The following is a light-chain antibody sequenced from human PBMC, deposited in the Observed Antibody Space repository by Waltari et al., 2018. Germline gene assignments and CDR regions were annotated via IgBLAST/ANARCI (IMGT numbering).Light chain of an antibody. CDR3: QQANSFPLT. J-gene: IGKJ4*01. CDR1: QDVGSW. Sequence: DIQMTQSPSSVSASVGDRVTVTCRASQDVGSWLAWYQQKPGKAPKLLIYGASSLQSGVPSRFSGSGSGTDFTLTISSRQPEDFATYFCQQANSFPLTFGGGTKIEIK. V-gene: IGKV1-12*01. CDR2: GAS.